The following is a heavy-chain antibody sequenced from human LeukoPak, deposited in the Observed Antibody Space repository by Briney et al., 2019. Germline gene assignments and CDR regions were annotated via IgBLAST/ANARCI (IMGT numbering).Heavy chain of an antibody. CDR1: GGTFSSYA. J-gene: IGHJ5*02. CDR3: ARAPFNRITMVRGVIGWFDP. Sequence: SVKVSCKASGGTFSSYAISWVRQAPGQGLEWMGGIIPIFGAANYAQKFQGRVTITADESTSTAYMELSSLRSEDTAVYYCARAPFNRITMVRGVIGWFDPWGQGTPVTVSS. CDR2: IIPIFGAA. D-gene: IGHD3-10*01. V-gene: IGHV1-69*13.